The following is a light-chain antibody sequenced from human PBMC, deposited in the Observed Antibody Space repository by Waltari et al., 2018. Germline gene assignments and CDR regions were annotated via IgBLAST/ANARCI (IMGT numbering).Light chain of an antibody. Sequence: EVVLTQSPGTLSLSPGERATLSCRASQNIRDNYLAWYQQKPGQAPRLLIYHASTRATGVPHTFSGSGSGTEFTLDIIRLEPEDSAMYYCQQYCCSPKTFGQGTKVEIK. J-gene: IGKJ1*01. V-gene: IGKV3-20*01. CDR1: QNIRDNY. CDR2: HAS. CDR3: QQYCCSPKT.